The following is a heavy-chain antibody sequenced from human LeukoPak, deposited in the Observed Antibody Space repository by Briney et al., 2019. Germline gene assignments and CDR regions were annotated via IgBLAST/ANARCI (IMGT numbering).Heavy chain of an antibody. J-gene: IGHJ4*02. CDR3: ARGADSSGYYSIFYFDY. CDR1: GGSISSYY. V-gene: IGHV4-59*01. Sequence: PSETLSLTCTVYGGSISSYYWSWIRQPPGKGLEWIGYFYYSGSTNYNPSLKSRVTISVDTSKNQFSLKLSSVTAADTAVYYCARGADSSGYYSIFYFDYWGQGTLVTVSS. D-gene: IGHD3-22*01. CDR2: FYYSGST.